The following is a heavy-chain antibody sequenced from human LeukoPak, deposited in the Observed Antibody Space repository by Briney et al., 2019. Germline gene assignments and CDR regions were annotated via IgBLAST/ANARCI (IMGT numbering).Heavy chain of an antibody. CDR2: IIPIFGTA. V-gene: IGHV1-69*13. J-gene: IGHJ5*02. CDR1: GYTFTNYA. Sequence: GASVKVSCKASGYTFTNYAISWVRQAPGQGLEWMGGIIPIFGTANYAQKFQGRVTITADESTSTAYMELSSLRSEDTAVYYCAREMKGGWFDPWGQGTLVTVSS. CDR3: AREMKGGWFDP.